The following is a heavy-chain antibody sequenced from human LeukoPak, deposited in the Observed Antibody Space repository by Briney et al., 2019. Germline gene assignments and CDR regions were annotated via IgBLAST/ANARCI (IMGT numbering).Heavy chain of an antibody. CDR3: AKDYFGSLEY. D-gene: IGHD2/OR15-2a*01. J-gene: IGHJ4*02. CDR2: IGHDGSAA. CDR1: GFPFSNYW. Sequence: PGGSLRLSCVASGFPFSNYWMHWVRQSPGKGLICVARIGHDGSAAGYADSVKGRFTISRDNARSTLYLQMNSLRDEDTAVYYCAKDYFGSLEYWGQGILVTVSS. V-gene: IGHV3-74*01.